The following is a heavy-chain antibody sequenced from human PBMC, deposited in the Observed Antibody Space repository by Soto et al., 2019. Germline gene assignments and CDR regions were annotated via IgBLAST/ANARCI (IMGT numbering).Heavy chain of an antibody. D-gene: IGHD3-10*01. CDR3: ARGHNPMIRGVVISAFEF. J-gene: IGHJ4*02. Sequence: SETLSLTCTVSGGSISIGGYYWTWIRQHPTKGLEWIGYIYYTGSTFYNPSLRSRVTMSADTSKNEFYLKLRSVTAADTAVYYCARGHNPMIRGVVISAFEFWGQGSLVTVYS. CDR2: IYYTGST. V-gene: IGHV4-31*03. CDR1: GGSISIGGYY.